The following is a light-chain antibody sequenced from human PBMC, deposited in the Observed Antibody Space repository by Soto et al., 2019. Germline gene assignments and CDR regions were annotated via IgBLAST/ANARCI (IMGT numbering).Light chain of an antibody. Sequence: EIVLTQSPATLSLSPGERASLSCRASQSVSSCLAWYQQKPGQAPRLLIYDASNRATGIPARFSGSGSGTEFTLTISSREPEDFAVYYCQQSSNWPLTFGGGTKVEIK. CDR2: DAS. CDR1: QSVSSC. CDR3: QQSSNWPLT. J-gene: IGKJ4*01. V-gene: IGKV3-11*01.